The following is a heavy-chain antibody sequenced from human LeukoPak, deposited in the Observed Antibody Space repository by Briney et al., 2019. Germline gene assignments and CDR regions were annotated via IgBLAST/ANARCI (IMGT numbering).Heavy chain of an antibody. J-gene: IGHJ4*02. CDR1: DGSISSYY. CDR3: AREVLRSGWYGGAFDY. Sequence: PSETLSLTCTVSDGSISSYYWSWIRQPPGKGLEWIGYIYDTGITNYNPSLKSRVTIFVDTSKNQFSLKLSSVTAADTAVYYCAREVLRSGWYGGAFDYWGQGTLVTVST. D-gene: IGHD6-19*01. V-gene: IGHV4-59*01. CDR2: IYDTGIT.